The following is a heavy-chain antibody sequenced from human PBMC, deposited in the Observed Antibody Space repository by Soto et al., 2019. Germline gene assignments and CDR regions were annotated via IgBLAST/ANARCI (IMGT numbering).Heavy chain of an antibody. D-gene: IGHD3-22*01. CDR2: IYYSGST. Sequence: PSETLSLTCTVSGGSISSSSYYWGWIRQPPGKGLEWIGSIYYSGSTYYNPSLKSRVTISVDTSKNQFSLKLSSVTAADTAVYYCARLYSSGYYYWFDYWAQRTLVTVSS. CDR3: ARLYSSGYYYWFDY. CDR1: GGSISSSSYY. V-gene: IGHV4-39*01. J-gene: IGHJ4*02.